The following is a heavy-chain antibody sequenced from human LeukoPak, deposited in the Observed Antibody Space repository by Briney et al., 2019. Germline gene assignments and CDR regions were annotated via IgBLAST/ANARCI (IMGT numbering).Heavy chain of an antibody. Sequence: GGSLRLSCAASGLTFSSYSSNWVRQAPGKGLEWVSSISSSSSYIYYADSVKGRFTISRDNAKNSLYLQMNSLRAEDTAVYYCARVESWGFGPWGQGTLVTVSS. CDR1: GLTFSSYS. V-gene: IGHV3-21*01. J-gene: IGHJ5*02. D-gene: IGHD5-24*01. CDR2: ISSSSSYI. CDR3: ARVESWGFGP.